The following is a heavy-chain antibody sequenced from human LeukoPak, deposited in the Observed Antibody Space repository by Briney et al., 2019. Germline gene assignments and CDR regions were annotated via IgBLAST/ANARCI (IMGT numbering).Heavy chain of an antibody. CDR3: ARNFPGVGCSGGSCYDY. V-gene: IGHV4-38-2*02. J-gene: IGHJ4*02. Sequence: SETLSLTCSVSGMSITSRHYWGWIRQPPGKGLEWIGIIYYSGTTYYNPSLKSRVTISIDTSKNQFSLKLTSVTAADTAVYFCARNFPGVGCSGGSCYDYWGQGTLVTVSS. CDR1: GMSITSRHY. D-gene: IGHD2-15*01. CDR2: IYYSGTT.